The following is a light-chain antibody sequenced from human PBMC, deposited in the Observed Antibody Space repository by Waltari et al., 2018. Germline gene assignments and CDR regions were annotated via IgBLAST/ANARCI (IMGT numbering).Light chain of an antibody. Sequence: QSVLTQPPSASGTPGQRVTISCSGSNSNIGGSSTVDWYQQFPGTAPKLLIYSDNQRPSGVPDRFSGSRSGASASLAISGLQSEDEADYYCAAWDDSLKAWVFGGGTKLTVL. CDR3: AAWDDSLKAWV. V-gene: IGLV1-44*01. CDR1: NSNIGGSST. CDR2: SDN. J-gene: IGLJ3*02.